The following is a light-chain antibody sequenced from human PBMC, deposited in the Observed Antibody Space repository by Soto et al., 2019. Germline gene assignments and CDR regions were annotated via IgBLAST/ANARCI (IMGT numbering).Light chain of an antibody. CDR1: QSVSNNY. CDR2: GAS. V-gene: IGKV3-20*01. Sequence: EVVLTPSPRTLSLTPGARATLSCRASQSVSNNYLAWYQQKPGQAPRLLIYGASNRATGIPDRFSGSGSGTDFTLTISRLEPEDFAVYYCQQYGSSGTFGQGTKVDIK. CDR3: QQYGSSGT. J-gene: IGKJ1*01.